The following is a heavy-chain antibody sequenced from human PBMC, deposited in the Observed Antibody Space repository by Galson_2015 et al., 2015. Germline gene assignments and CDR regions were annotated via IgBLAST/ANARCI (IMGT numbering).Heavy chain of an antibody. CDR2: ISFDGNNK. D-gene: IGHD6-19*01. Sequence: SLRLSCAASGFTFSSYAMHWVRQAPGKGLEWVAVISFDGNNKYYADSVKGRFTISRDNSKNTLYLQMNSLRAEDTAVYYCATPRTHSSGWYEWFDYWGQGTLVTVSS. CDR1: GFTFSSYA. V-gene: IGHV3-30-3*01. CDR3: ATPRTHSSGWYEWFDY. J-gene: IGHJ4*02.